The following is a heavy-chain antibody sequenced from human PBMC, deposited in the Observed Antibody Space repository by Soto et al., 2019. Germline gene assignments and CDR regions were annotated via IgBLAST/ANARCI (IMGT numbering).Heavy chain of an antibody. D-gene: IGHD3-10*01. CDR1: GGSISIYY. Sequence: SETWCLTCTVSGGSISIYYWSWIRQTRTKVLGLIGNVNENWGSNYNPSLRSRGAISLNSSKSQITLKLTSVTAPDTCVYYCVGQGSGTIDILVVVWHHGTTFTVS. J-gene: IGHJ6*02. CDR2: VNENWGS. V-gene: IGHV4-59*08. CDR3: VGQGSGTIDILVVV.